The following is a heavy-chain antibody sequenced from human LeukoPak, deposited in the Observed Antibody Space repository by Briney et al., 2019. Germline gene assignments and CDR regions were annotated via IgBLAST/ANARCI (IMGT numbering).Heavy chain of an antibody. D-gene: IGHD2-2*01. CDR3: ARHNLVTAGLTDY. V-gene: IGHV4-59*08. Sequence: PSETLSLTCTVSGGSIDDYYWNWIRQPPGKGPEWIGYIYYSGSTNYNPSLKSRVTISLDTSRNQFSLKLSSMSAADTAVYYCARHNLVTAGLTDYWGQGTLVTVSS. CDR1: GGSIDDYY. CDR2: IYYSGST. J-gene: IGHJ4*02.